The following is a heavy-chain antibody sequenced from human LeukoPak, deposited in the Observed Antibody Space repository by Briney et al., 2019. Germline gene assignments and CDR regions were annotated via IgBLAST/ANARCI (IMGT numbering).Heavy chain of an antibody. CDR2: ISYDGSNK. CDR1: GFTFSSYA. CDR3: ARVNQAMKRGAPFDY. Sequence: GGSLRLSCAASGFTFSSYAMHWVRQAPGKGLEWVAVISYDGSNKYYADSVKGRFTISRDNSKNTLYLQMNSLRAEDTAVYYCARVNQAMKRGAPFDYWGQGTLVTVSS. V-gene: IGHV3-30-3*01. D-gene: IGHD1-14*01. J-gene: IGHJ4*02.